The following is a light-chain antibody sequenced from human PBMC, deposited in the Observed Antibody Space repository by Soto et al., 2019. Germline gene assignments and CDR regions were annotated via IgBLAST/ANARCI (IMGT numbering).Light chain of an antibody. V-gene: IGKV3D-15*01. CDR1: QYVGTR. CDR3: QQYNNWPRT. J-gene: IGKJ1*01. CDR2: YTS. Sequence: EIVLTQSPATLSSSPGETATLSCRASQYVGTRLAWYQHKPGQAPRLLIYYTSNRATGIPARFSGSGSGTEFTLTISSLRSEDFAVYYCQQYNNWPRTFGQGTKVDIK.